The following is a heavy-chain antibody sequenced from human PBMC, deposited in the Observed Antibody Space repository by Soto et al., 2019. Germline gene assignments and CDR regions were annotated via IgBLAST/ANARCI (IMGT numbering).Heavy chain of an antibody. V-gene: IGHV1-69*08. CDR3: AREPDGDYSGY. D-gene: IGHD4-17*01. CDR2: ITPILGIA. J-gene: IGHJ4*02. CDR1: GGTFSSYS. Sequence: QVQLVQSGAEVKKPGSSVKVSCKASGGTFSSYSINWVRQAPGQGLEWMGRITPILGIANYAQKFQGRVTITADKSTSTAYMELSRLRSEDTAVYYCAREPDGDYSGYWGQGTLVTVSS.